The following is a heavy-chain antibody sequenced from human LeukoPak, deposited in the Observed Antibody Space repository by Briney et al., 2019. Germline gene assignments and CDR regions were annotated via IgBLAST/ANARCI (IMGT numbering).Heavy chain of an antibody. CDR1: GFTFSNYA. CDR2: ISYDGSKK. J-gene: IGHJ4*02. CDR3: ARDPSDSSGSFDY. Sequence: PGGSLRLSCAASGFTFSNYAMHWVRQAPGKGLEWVAIISYDGSKKYYADSVKGRFTISRDNSKNTLYLQMNSLRAEDTAVYYCARDPSDSSGSFDYWGQGTLVTVSS. V-gene: IGHV3-30*04. D-gene: IGHD3-22*01.